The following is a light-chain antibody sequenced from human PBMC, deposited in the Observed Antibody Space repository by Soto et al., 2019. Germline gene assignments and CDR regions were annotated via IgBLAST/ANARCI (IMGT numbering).Light chain of an antibody. V-gene: IGLV2-14*01. CDR1: SSDVGGYIY. Sequence: QSALTQPASVSGSPGQSITISCTGTSSDVGGYIYVSWYQQHPGKAPRLMIYDVTNRPSGVSNRFSGSKSGNTASLTISGIQAEDEADYYCSSYTSSSTYVFGPGTKVTVL. CDR3: SSYTSSSTYV. J-gene: IGLJ1*01. CDR2: DVT.